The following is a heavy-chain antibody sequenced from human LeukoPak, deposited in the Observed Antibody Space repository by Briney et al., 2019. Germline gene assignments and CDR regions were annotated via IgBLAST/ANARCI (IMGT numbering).Heavy chain of an antibody. D-gene: IGHD6-19*01. CDR2: ISYTGST. Sequence: SETLSLTCSVSSGALNSSYWSWIRQPPGKGLEWIAYISYTGSTNYNPSLRSRVTISVDTSKSQFSLRLSSMTAADTAVYFCARLQYSSGWYKIDYWGQGTLVTVSS. V-gene: IGHV4-59*08. CDR1: SGALNSSY. J-gene: IGHJ4*02. CDR3: ARLQYSSGWYKIDY.